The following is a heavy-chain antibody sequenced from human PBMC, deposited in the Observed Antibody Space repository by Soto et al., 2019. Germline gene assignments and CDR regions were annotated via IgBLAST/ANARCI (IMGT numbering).Heavy chain of an antibody. D-gene: IGHD3-10*01. V-gene: IGHV3-11*06. J-gene: IGHJ6*02. Sequence: GGSLRLSCAASGFTFSDYYMSWIRQAPGKGLEWVSYISSSSSYTNYADSVKGRFTISRDNAKNSLYLQMNSLRAEDTAVYYCARVHLASGDQYGDGMDVWGQGNTVTVSS. CDR3: ARVHLASGDQYGDGMDV. CDR2: ISSSSSYT. CDR1: GFTFSDYY.